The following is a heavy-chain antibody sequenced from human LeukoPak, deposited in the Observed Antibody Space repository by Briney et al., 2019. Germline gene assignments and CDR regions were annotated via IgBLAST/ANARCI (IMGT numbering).Heavy chain of an antibody. CDR3: ATHYGSGY. D-gene: IGHD3-10*01. CDR1: GYTLTDLS. J-gene: IGHJ4*02. CDR2: FDPEDGET. Sequence: ASVKVSCKVSGYTLTDLSMHWVRQTPGKGLEWMGGFDPEDGETINAQKFQGRVTMTEDTFTDTAYMELSGLRSEDTAVYYCATHYGSGYWGQGTLVTVSS. V-gene: IGHV1-24*01.